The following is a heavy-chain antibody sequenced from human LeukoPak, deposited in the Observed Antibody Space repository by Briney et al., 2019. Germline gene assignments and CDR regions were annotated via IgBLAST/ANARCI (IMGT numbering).Heavy chain of an antibody. D-gene: IGHD3-16*01. Sequence: PSETLSLTCTVSVSGYSFSSYHWSWLRQPPGKGLEWIGYISSSGSTSCNPSLKSRVTISVDTSKNQFSLKLSSVTAADTAVYYCARVGRGDHTWGSYYCDHWGQGTLVSVSS. J-gene: IGHJ4*02. CDR3: ARVGRGDHTWGSYYCDH. CDR2: ISSSGST. CDR1: GYSFSSYH. V-gene: IGHV4-59*01.